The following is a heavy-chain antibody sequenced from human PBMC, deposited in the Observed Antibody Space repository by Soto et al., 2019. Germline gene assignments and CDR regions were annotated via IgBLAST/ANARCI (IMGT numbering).Heavy chain of an antibody. J-gene: IGHJ4*02. CDR1: GYTLTSYY. CDR3: ARGEVLLWFGELGSLFDY. Sequence: ASVKVSCKASGYTLTSYYMHWVRQAPGQGLEWMGIINPSGGSTSYAQKFQGRVTMTRDTSTSTVYMELSSLRSEDTAVYYCARGEVLLWFGELGSLFDYWGQGTLVTVSS. D-gene: IGHD3-10*01. CDR2: INPSGGST. V-gene: IGHV1-46*01.